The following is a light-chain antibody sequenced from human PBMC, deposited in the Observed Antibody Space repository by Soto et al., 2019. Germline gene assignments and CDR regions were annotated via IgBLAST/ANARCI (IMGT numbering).Light chain of an antibody. CDR2: GAS. CDR1: QSLGFN. J-gene: IGKJ4*01. V-gene: IGKV3-15*01. CDR3: QQYYGLPLT. Sequence: EIVMTQSPAILSVSPGERATLSCRASQSLGFNLAWYQQKPGQAPRRLIYGASTRATGVPARFSGGASGTGFTLTINSLQSEDFAVYFCQQYYGLPLTFGGGTKLEI.